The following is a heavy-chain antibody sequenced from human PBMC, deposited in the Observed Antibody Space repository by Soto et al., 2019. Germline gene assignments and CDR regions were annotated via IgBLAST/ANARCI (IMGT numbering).Heavy chain of an antibody. Sequence: QVHLVQSGAEVKKPGASVKVSCKGSGYGFTTYGITWVRQAPGQGLEWMAWISAHNGNTNYAQKLQGRVTVTRDTSTSTAYMELRSRRSDDTAVYYCARGRYGDYWGLGALVTVSS. V-gene: IGHV1-18*01. D-gene: IGHD1-1*01. CDR2: ISAHNGNT. CDR1: GYGFTTYG. CDR3: ARGRYGDY. J-gene: IGHJ4*02.